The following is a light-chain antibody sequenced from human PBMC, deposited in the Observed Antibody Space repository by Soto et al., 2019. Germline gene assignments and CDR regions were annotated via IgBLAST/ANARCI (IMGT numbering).Light chain of an antibody. CDR1: PSINSN. Sequence: EIVMTQSPATLSVSPGARATLACRASPSINSNLAWYPQKPVQAPRLLIYGASTRATGIPARFSVSGSGTEFTLTNTSLQSEYCAVDYCQHYNNWPLLTFGGGTKVEIK. CDR3: QHYNNWPLLT. CDR2: GAS. J-gene: IGKJ4*01. V-gene: IGKV3-15*01.